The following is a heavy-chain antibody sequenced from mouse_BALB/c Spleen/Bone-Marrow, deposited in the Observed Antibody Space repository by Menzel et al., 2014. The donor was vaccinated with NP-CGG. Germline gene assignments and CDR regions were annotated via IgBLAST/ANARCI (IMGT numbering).Heavy chain of an antibody. CDR3: ARALYGSSYGFAY. CDR2: ISDGGSYT. V-gene: IGHV5-4*02. CDR1: GFTFSDYY. D-gene: IGHD1-1*01. J-gene: IGHJ3*01. Sequence: EVKVVESGGGLAKPGGSLKLSCAASGFTFSDYYMYWVRQTPEKRLEWVATISDGGSYTYYPDSVKGRFTISRDNAKNNLYLQMSSLKSEDTAMYYCARALYGSSYGFAYWAKGLWSLSLQ.